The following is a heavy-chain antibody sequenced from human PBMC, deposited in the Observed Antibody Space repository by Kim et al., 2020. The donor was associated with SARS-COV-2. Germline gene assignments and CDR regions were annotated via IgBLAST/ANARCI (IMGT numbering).Heavy chain of an antibody. CDR3: AKGDYYDSSDYYLDF. Sequence: AEAMKGRFTMSIDNSKNKLYLQMNSLIPEETTVHYCAKGDYYDSSDYYLDFWGQGTLVTVSS. J-gene: IGHJ4*02. D-gene: IGHD3-22*01. V-gene: IGHV3-30*02.